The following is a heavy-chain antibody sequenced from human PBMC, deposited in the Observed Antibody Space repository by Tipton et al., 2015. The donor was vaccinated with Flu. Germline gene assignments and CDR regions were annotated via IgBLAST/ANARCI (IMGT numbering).Heavy chain of an antibody. D-gene: IGHD4-11*01. Sequence: SLRLSCAASGFIFSSYWMSWVRQAPGKGLEWVANIKPDGSEKNYVDSVRGRFTISRDNVKNSLYLQMNNLRAEDTAVYFCVRDETSVKWGPWGQGTLVTVSS. CDR3: VRDETSVKWGP. CDR1: GFIFSSYW. V-gene: IGHV3-7*01. CDR2: IKPDGSEK. J-gene: IGHJ5*02.